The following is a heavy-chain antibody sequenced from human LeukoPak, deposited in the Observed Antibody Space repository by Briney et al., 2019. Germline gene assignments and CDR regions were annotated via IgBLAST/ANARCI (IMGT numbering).Heavy chain of an antibody. CDR2: ISISGTTT. CDR1: GFTFSDYY. CDR3: ARGTMASDF. J-gene: IGHJ4*02. V-gene: IGHV3-11*01. D-gene: IGHD3-10*01. Sequence: GGSLRLSCAASGFTFSDYYMTWIRQTPGRGLEWVSYISISGTTTFYVDSVKGRFTISRDNTKNSLYLQMNSLRAEDTAMYYCARGTMASDFWGQGTLATVSS.